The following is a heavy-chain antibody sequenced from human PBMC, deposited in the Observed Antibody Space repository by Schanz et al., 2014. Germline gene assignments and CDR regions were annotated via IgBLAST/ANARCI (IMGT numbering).Heavy chain of an antibody. CDR3: AKDLYNYGIFDS. CDR2: MSGSGSTA. V-gene: IGHV3-23*01. J-gene: IGHJ5*01. D-gene: IGHD3-16*01. Sequence: EMQLLESGGGLVQPGGSLRLSCIVSGFTVNNYAMNWVRQAPGRGLEWVSGMSGSGSTADYADSVKGRFTISRDNSRKTLYLQMNSLRADDTAVYYCAKDLYNYGIFDSWGQGTLVTVSS. CDR1: GFTVNNYA.